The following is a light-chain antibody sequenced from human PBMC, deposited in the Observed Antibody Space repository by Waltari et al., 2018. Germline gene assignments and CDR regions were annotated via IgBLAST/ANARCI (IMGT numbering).Light chain of an antibody. V-gene: IGLV2-11*01. J-gene: IGLJ1*01. CDR3: CSYADGNTYL. CDR1: SSDVGGYMY. CDR2: DLT. Sequence: QSALTQPRSVSGSPGQSVTISCTGTSSDVGGYMYVSWYQQRPGQAPKLLIYDLTYRPSGVPDRFSGSKSGNPASLTISGLQAEDEADYYCCSYADGNTYLFGTGTFVTVL.